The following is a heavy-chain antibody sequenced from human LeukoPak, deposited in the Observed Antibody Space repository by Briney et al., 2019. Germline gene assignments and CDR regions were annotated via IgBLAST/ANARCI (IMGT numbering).Heavy chain of an antibody. V-gene: IGHV3-23*01. Sequence: GGSLRLSCAASGFTFSNYAMSWVRQAPGKGLEWVSTIRGSGGSTHYADPVKGRFTISRDNSKNTVYLQMNSLRAEDTAVYFCARDHHRRLYDSQARDTFDIWGQGTMVTVSS. D-gene: IGHD3-22*01. CDR3: ARDHHRRLYDSQARDTFDI. CDR1: GFTFSNYA. CDR2: IRGSGGST. J-gene: IGHJ3*02.